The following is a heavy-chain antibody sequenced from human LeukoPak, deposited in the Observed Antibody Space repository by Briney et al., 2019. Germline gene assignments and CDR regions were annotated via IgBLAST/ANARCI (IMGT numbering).Heavy chain of an antibody. CDR1: GFTVSDYY. CDR2: ISSSGSTI. D-gene: IGHD2-2*01. Sequence: PGGSLRLSCAASGFTVSDYYMSWIRQAPGKGLEWVSYISSSGSTIYYADSVKGRFTISRDNAKNSLYLQMNSLRAEDTAVYYCARDGHQLLSFYMDVWGKGTTVTVSS. CDR3: ARDGHQLLSFYMDV. V-gene: IGHV3-11*04. J-gene: IGHJ6*03.